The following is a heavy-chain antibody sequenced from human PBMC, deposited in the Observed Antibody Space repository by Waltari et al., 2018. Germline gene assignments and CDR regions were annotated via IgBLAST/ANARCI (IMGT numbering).Heavy chain of an antibody. V-gene: IGHV3-15*01. J-gene: IGHJ4*02. Sequence: EVQLVESGGGLVEPGGSLRLSCAGSGFIFGTACMHWARQAPGKGLEWVGRIKSRITGGTTEYGAPVKGRFTISRDDSKDTVYLQMNSLKTEDTGVYYCGDFTAFDYWGQGSLVIVSS. CDR3: GDFTAFDY. CDR2: IKSRITGGTT. CDR1: GFIFGTAC. D-gene: IGHD2-8*02.